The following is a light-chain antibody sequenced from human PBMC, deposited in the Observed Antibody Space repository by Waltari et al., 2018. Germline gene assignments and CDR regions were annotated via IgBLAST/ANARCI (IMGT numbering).Light chain of an antibody. J-gene: IGLJ3*02. V-gene: IGLV1-44*01. Sequence: QSVLTQPPSASGPPGQRVTIPCSRSSSNIERNIVHCYQQLPGPAPKLLIYTNNQRPAGVPDRFSGSKSGTSASLAISGLQSEDEADYHCAAWDDSLTAWVFGGGTKLTVL. CDR3: AAWDDSLTAWV. CDR1: SSNIERNI. CDR2: TNN.